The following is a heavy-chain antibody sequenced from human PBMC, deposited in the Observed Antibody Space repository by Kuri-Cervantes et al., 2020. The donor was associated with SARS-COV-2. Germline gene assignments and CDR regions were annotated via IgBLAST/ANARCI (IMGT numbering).Heavy chain of an antibody. D-gene: IGHD3-9*01. Sequence: GESMKTSSTASGFTFNTYNMKWVRQAPGKGLEWVSGIGPSNAYIYYADSVKGRFTISRDNAKNSLYLQMNSLRAEDTAVYYCARDSLDWFIPLDYWGQGTLGTVSS. CDR1: GFTFNTYN. CDR3: ARDSLDWFIPLDY. CDR2: IGPSNAYI. V-gene: IGHV3-21*01. J-gene: IGHJ4*02.